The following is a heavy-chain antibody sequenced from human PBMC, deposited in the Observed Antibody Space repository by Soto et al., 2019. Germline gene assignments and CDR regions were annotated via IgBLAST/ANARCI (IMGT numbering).Heavy chain of an antibody. V-gene: IGHV3-23*01. CDR1: GFTFSSYA. CDR2: ITGGGDNT. D-gene: IGHD2-2*01. J-gene: IGHJ4*02. CDR3: AKGSKGFDY. Sequence: EVQLLESGGGLVQPGGPLRLSCAASGFTFSSYAMTWVRQAPGKGLEWVSAITGGGDNTYYADSVKGRFTISRENFKTTLYLQMNSLRDEDTATYYCAKGSKGFDYWGQGTLVTVSS.